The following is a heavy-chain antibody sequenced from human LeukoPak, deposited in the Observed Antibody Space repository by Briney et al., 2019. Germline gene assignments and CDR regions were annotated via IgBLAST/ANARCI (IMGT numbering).Heavy chain of an antibody. Sequence: GGSLRLSCAASGFTFSSYATSWVRQAPGKGLEGVSAISGSGGSTYYADSVKGRFTISRDNSKNTLYLQMNSLRAEDTAVYYCAKGGSSLVPLYFGFWGQGTLVTVSS. J-gene: IGHJ4*02. V-gene: IGHV3-23*01. CDR1: GFTFSSYA. D-gene: IGHD1-26*01. CDR2: ISGSGGST. CDR3: AKGGSSLVPLYFGF.